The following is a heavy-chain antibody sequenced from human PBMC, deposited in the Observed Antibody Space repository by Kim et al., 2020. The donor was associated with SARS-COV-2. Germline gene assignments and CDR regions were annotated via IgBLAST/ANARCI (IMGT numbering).Heavy chain of an antibody. D-gene: IGHD2-2*01. V-gene: IGHV3-23*01. CDR3: AKRGPAPAPYYFDY. CDR2: ITTTGAST. J-gene: IGHJ4*02. CDR1: GLTFSSYE. Sequence: GGSLRLSCGVSGLTFSSYEMGWVRQAPGKGLEWVSVITTTGASTSDADSVKGRFTTSRDNSKNTLYLQMTSLRADDTAIYYCAKRGPAPAPYYFDYWGQG.